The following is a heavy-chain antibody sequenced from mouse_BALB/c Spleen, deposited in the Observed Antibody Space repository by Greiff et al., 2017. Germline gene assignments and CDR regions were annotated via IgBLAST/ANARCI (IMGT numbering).Heavy chain of an antibody. Sequence: QVQLQQPGAELVKPGASVKLSCKASGYTFTSYYMYWVKQRPGQGLEWIGGINPSNGGTNFNEKFKSKATLTVDKSSSTAYMQLSSLTSEDSAVYYCTREVRGFYFDYWGQGTTLTVSS. V-gene: IGHV1S16*01. CDR3: TREVRGFYFDY. CDR2: INPSNGGT. J-gene: IGHJ2*01. CDR1: GYTFTSYY.